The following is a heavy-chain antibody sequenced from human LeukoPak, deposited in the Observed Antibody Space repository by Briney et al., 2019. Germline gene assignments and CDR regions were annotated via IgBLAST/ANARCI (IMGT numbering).Heavy chain of an antibody. V-gene: IGHV1-46*01. J-gene: IGHJ4*01. CDR1: GYTFSNYD. D-gene: IGHD2-2*01. Sequence: ASVKVSCKAAGYTFSNYDMEWGRQAPGQGVGWMGAINPSGGSISYAQKFQGRVTMTRDTSTSRVYRALSSLRSEDRAVHYFAIDPGYSTSTSCYDSLFDHWGQGTPVNVSS. CDR2: INPSGGSI. CDR3: AIDPGYSTSTSCYDSLFDH.